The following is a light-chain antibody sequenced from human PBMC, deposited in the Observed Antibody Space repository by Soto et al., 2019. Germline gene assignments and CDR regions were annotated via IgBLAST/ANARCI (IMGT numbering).Light chain of an antibody. CDR3: QHRFNWPWT. V-gene: IGKV3-15*01. CDR1: QSVGSY. Sequence: EIVMTQSPATLSVSPGEGATLSCRASQSVGSYLAWYQQKPGQGPRLLIYGASTRATGIPARFSGSGSGAEFTLTISSLQSEDFAVYYCQHRFNWPWTFGQGTKVEIK. CDR2: GAS. J-gene: IGKJ1*01.